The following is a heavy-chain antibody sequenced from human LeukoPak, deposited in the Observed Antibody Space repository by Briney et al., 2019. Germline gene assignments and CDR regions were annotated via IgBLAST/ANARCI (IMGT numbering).Heavy chain of an antibody. J-gene: IGHJ4*02. CDR2: INPSGGST. CDR3: ARDKGKSYDSSGYYYAY. D-gene: IGHD3-22*01. V-gene: IGHV1-46*01. Sequence: ASVKVSCKASGYTFTSYYMHWVRQAPGQGLEWMGIINPSGGSTSYAQKFQGRVTMTRDTSTSTVYMELSSLRSEDTAVYYCARDKGKSYDSSGYYYAYWGQGTLVTVSS. CDR1: GYTFTSYY.